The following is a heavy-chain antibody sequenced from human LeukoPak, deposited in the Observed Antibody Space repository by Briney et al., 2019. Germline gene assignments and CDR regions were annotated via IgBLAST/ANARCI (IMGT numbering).Heavy chain of an antibody. CDR1: GGTFSSYA. Sequence: ASVKVSCKASGGTFSSYAISWVRQAPGQGLGWMGGIIPIFGTADYAQKFEGRVTITTDESTSTAYMELSSLRSEDTAVYYCASNYGGRDPFYYYYMDVWGKGTTVTVSS. J-gene: IGHJ6*03. V-gene: IGHV1-69*05. CDR3: ASNYGGRDPFYYYYMDV. CDR2: IIPIFGTA. D-gene: IGHD4-23*01.